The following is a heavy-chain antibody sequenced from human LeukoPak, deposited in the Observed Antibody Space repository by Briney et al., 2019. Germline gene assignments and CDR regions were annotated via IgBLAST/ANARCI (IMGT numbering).Heavy chain of an antibody. CDR2: INTNTGNP. D-gene: IGHD3-3*01. Sequence: ASVKVSRKASGYTFTSYAINWVRQPPGQGLEWMGWINTNTGNPTYAQGFTGRFVFSLDTSVSTAYLQISSLKAEDTAVYYCASTIDFFAYGMDVWGQGTTVTVSS. V-gene: IGHV7-4-1*02. J-gene: IGHJ6*02. CDR1: GYTFTSYA. CDR3: ASTIDFFAYGMDV.